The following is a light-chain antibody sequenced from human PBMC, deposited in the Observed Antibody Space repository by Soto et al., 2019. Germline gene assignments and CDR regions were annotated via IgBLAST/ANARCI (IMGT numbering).Light chain of an antibody. J-gene: IGKJ4*01. CDR3: QQSYNTPLT. CDR2: DAS. Sequence: DIQMTQSPSTLSASVGDRVTITCRASQSISSWLAWYQQKPGKAPKLLIYDASTLQSGVPSRFSGSASGTAFTLIISSLQPEDFATYYCQQSYNTPLTFGGGTKVEVK. CDR1: QSISSW. V-gene: IGKV1-39*01.